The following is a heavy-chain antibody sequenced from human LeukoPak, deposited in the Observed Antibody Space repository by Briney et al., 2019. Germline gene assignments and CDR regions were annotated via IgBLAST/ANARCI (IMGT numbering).Heavy chain of an antibody. D-gene: IGHD6-6*01. Sequence: GASVKVSCKASGYTFTSYDVNWVRQATGQGLEWMGWMNPNSGNTGYAQKFQGRVTITRNTSISTAYMELSSLRSEDTAVYYCARDPVYSSSPEAFDIWGQGTMVTVSS. CDR2: MNPNSGNT. V-gene: IGHV1-8*03. CDR1: GYTFTSYD. J-gene: IGHJ3*02. CDR3: ARDPVYSSSPEAFDI.